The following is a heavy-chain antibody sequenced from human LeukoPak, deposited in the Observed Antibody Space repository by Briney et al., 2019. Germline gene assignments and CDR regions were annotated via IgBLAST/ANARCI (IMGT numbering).Heavy chain of an antibody. CDR1: GSNFRNYG. D-gene: IGHD4-17*01. V-gene: IGHV3-30*02. J-gene: IGHJ5*02. CDR3: AKVGTYGDWNWLDP. CDR2: IRYDGSTK. Sequence: GGSLRLSCAASGSNFRNYGMHWVRQAPGKGLEWVEFIRYDGSTKYYVDSVKGRFTISRDNSKNTLYLQMNRLRGEDAAVYYCAKVGTYGDWNWLDPWGQGTLVTVSS.